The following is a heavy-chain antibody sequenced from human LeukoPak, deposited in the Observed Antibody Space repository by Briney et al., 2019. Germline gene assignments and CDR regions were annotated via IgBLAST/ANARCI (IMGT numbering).Heavy chain of an antibody. D-gene: IGHD6-13*01. Sequence: SETLSLTCTVSGGSISSSSYYRGWIRQPPGKGLEWIGSIYYSGSTYYNPSLKSRVTISVDTSKNQFSLKLSSVTAADTAVYYCARPAKGGLIAAARYWGQGTLVTVSS. V-gene: IGHV4-39*01. CDR1: GGSISSSSYY. J-gene: IGHJ4*02. CDR2: IYYSGST. CDR3: ARPAKGGLIAAARY.